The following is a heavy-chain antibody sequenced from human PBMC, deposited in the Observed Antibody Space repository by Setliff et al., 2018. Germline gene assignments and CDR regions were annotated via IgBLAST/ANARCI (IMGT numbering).Heavy chain of an antibody. J-gene: IGHJ4*02. D-gene: IGHD3-10*01. CDR1: SGSISCDNYY. CDR2: LSYNGNA. CDR3: ARHTIAMSTIISYFDY. V-gene: IGHV4-39*01. Sequence: PSETLSLTCTVSSGSISCDNYYWGWIRQPPGKGLEWIGTLSYNGNAYYTPSLKSRVTISIDTSKNQFSLKLSSVTAADTAVYYCARHTIAMSTIISYFDYWGQGTLVTVSS.